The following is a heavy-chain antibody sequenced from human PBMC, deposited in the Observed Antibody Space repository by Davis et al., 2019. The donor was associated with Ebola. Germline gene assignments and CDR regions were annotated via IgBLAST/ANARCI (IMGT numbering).Heavy chain of an antibody. CDR3: ARSGRSIQPTDFDY. J-gene: IGHJ4*02. Sequence: PGGSLRLSCAASGFTFSSYGMHWVRQAPGKGLEWVAFIRYDGSNKYYADSVKGRFTISRDNSKNTLYLQMNSLRAEDTAVYYCARSGRSIQPTDFDYWGQGTLVTVSS. CDR1: GFTFSSYG. D-gene: IGHD5-18*01. V-gene: IGHV3-30*02. CDR2: IRYDGSNK.